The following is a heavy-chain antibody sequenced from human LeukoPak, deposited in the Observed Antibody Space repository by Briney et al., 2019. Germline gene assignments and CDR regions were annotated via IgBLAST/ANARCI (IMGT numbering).Heavy chain of an antibody. V-gene: IGHV4-59*01. CDR2: IYYSGST. CDR3: ARYGSGSYYNPLGVVRFDP. J-gene: IGHJ5*02. D-gene: IGHD3-10*01. CDR1: GGFISSYY. Sequence: PSETLPLTCTVSGGFISSYYWSWIRQPPGKGLEWIGYIYYSGSTNYNPSLKSRVTISVDTSKNQFSLKLSSVTAADTAVYYCARYGSGSYYNPLGVVRFDPWGQGTLVTVSS.